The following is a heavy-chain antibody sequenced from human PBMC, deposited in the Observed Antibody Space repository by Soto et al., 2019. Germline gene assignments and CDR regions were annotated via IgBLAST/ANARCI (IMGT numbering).Heavy chain of an antibody. CDR2: IIPIFGTA. J-gene: IGHJ4*02. D-gene: IGHD6-6*01. V-gene: IGHV1-69*01. CDR1: GGTFSSYA. Sequence: QVQLVQSGAEVKKPGSSVKVPCKASGGTFSSYAISWVRQAPGQGLEWMGGIIPIFGTANYAQKFQGRVTITADESTSTAYMELSSLRSEDTAVYYCAQFRALGSEQLVDYWGQGTLVTVSS. CDR3: AQFRALGSEQLVDY.